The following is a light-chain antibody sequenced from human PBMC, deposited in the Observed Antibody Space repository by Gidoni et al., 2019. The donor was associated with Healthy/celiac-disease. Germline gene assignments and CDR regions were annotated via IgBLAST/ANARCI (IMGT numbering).Light chain of an antibody. J-gene: IGKJ2*02. CDR3: QQYGSSGT. Sequence: IVLTPSPGTLSLSPGERATLSCRASQSVSSSYLAWYQQKPGQAPRLLIYGASSRATGIPDRFSGSGSGTVFTLTISRLEPEDFAVYYCQQYGSSGTFGQGTKLEIK. V-gene: IGKV3-20*01. CDR2: GAS. CDR1: QSVSSSY.